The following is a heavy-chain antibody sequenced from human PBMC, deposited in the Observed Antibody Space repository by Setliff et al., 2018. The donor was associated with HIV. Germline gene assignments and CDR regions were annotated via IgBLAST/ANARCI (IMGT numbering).Heavy chain of an antibody. CDR1: GNSFANHW. D-gene: IGHD6-6*01. CDR3: ARCIAARPRGSDAFDI. CDR2: IYTGDSGT. J-gene: IGHJ3*02. Sequence: GESLKISCRAFGNSFANHWIAWVRQMPGKGPEWVGFIYTGDSGTQYNPAFQGRVTISADKSIKTVYLQWTSLQRSDTAMYYCARCIAARPRGSDAFDIWGQGTMVTVSS. V-gene: IGHV5-51*01.